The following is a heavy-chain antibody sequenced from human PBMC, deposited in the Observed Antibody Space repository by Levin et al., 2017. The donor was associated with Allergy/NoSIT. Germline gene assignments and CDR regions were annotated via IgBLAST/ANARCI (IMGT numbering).Heavy chain of an antibody. Sequence: GESLKISCAASGFTFSSYWMNWVRQAPGKGLEWVANIKEDGSEKYYVDSVKGRFTISRDNAKNSLYLQMNSLRAEDTAVYYCARDPSRGRDSYVSWGQGTMVTVAS. CDR3: ARDPSRGRDSYVS. V-gene: IGHV3-7*01. J-gene: IGHJ3*02. D-gene: IGHD3-16*01. CDR1: GFTFSSYW. CDR2: IKEDGSEK.